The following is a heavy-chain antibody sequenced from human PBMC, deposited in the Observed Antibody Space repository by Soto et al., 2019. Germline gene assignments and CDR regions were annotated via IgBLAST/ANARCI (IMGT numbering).Heavy chain of an antibody. J-gene: IGHJ4*02. CDR1: GGAFTNDI. CDR3: ARDSPIGSTFSGYDAIDY. Sequence: QVQLVQSGAEVKKPGSSVKVSCKASGGAFTNDIITWVRQAPGQGLEWMGRIIPLLDIINYAQKFQGRVTITADKSTSTAYMELNSLISEDTAVYYCARDSPIGSTFSGYDAIDYWGQGTLVTVSS. D-gene: IGHD5-12*01. CDR2: IIPLLDII. V-gene: IGHV1-69*08.